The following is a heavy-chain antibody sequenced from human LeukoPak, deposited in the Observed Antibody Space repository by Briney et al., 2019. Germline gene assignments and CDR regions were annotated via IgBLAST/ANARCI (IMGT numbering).Heavy chain of an antibody. Sequence: ASVRVSCKASGYSFSNFDINWVRQATGQGLEWKGWMNPNSGNTGYAQKFQGRVTMTSDTSKSTAYMELSSLTSEDTAVYFCATYSGSSGRGVDPWGQGTLVTVSS. CDR3: ATYSGSSGRGVDP. CDR1: GYSFSNFD. CDR2: MNPNSGNT. D-gene: IGHD6-13*01. V-gene: IGHV1-8*01. J-gene: IGHJ5*02.